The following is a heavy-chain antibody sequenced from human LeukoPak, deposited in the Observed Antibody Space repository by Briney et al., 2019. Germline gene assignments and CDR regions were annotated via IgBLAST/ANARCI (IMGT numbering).Heavy chain of an antibody. V-gene: IGHV4-34*01. CDR2: INHSGST. CDR1: GGSFSGYY. J-gene: IGHJ4*02. CDR3: AREGYDFWSGYYLTVFDY. Sequence: SETLSLTCAVYGGSFSGYYWSWLRQPPGKGLEWIGEINHSGSTNYNPSLKSRVTISVDTSKNQFSLKLSSVTAADTAVYYCAREGYDFWSGYYLTVFDYWGQGTLVTVSS. D-gene: IGHD3-3*01.